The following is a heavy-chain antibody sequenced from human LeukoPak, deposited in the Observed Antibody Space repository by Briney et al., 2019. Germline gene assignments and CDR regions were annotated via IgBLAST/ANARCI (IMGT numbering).Heavy chain of an antibody. J-gene: IGHJ4*02. D-gene: IGHD3-22*01. CDR1: ASTFSSYV. CDR3: AREYVYYDTSGHSIYSFDY. V-gene: IGHV3-30-3*01. CDR2: ISYDGSSK. Sequence: PGGSLRLSCAASASTFSSYVMHWVRQAPGNGLEWVALISYDGSSKYYADSVKGRFTVSRDNSKNTLYLQMNSLRAEDTAVYYCAREYVYYDTSGHSIYSFDYWGQGTLVTVSS.